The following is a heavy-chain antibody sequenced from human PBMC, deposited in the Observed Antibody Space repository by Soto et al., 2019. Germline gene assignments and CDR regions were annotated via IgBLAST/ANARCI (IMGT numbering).Heavy chain of an antibody. J-gene: IGHJ3*01. Sequence: GGSLRLSCAASGFTFSSYSMNWVRQAPGKGLEWVSYISSSSSIYYADSVKGRFTISRDNAKNSLYLQMNSLGAEDTAVYYCARDLTAAHPGWGQGTMVTVSS. CDR2: ISSSSSI. D-gene: IGHD6-13*01. V-gene: IGHV3-48*01. CDR3: ARDLTAAHPG. CDR1: GFTFSSYS.